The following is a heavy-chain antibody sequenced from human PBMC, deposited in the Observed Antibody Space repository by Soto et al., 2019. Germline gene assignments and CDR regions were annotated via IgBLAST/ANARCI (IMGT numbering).Heavy chain of an antibody. Sequence: QVQLVQSGAEVKKPGSSVKVSCKASGGTFSSYAISWVRQAPGQGLEWMGGIIPIFGTANYAQKFQGRVTITADESTGTAYMELSSLRSEDTAVYYCARDGRPGPKAKYYYYYGMDVWGQGTTVTVSS. CDR1: GGTFSSYA. CDR3: ARDGRPGPKAKYYYYYGMDV. CDR2: IIPIFGTA. D-gene: IGHD1-1*01. V-gene: IGHV1-69*12. J-gene: IGHJ6*02.